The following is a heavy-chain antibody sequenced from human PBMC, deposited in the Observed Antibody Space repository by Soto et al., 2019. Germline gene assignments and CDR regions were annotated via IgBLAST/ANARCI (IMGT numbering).Heavy chain of an antibody. D-gene: IGHD2-2*01. V-gene: IGHV1-69*13. CDR1: GGTFKTYP. CDR3: ARAADIAVVPAEVYYYGMDV. CDR2: IIPLFGTA. Sequence: SVKVSCKASGGTFKTYPISWVRQAPGQGLEWMGGIIPLFGTANYAQKFQGRVTITADESTSTAYMELSSLRSEDTAMYFCARAADIAVVPAEVYYYGMDVRGQGTTVTVSS. J-gene: IGHJ6*02.